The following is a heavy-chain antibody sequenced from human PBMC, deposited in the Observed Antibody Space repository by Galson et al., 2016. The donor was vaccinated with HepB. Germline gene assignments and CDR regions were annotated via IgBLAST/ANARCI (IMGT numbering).Heavy chain of an antibody. CDR1: GGSVSSGRYY. V-gene: IGHV4-61*01. CDR3: ARDRDATTVNWYFDL. D-gene: IGHD4-17*01. CDR2: VYSSETT. Sequence: SETLSLTCTVSGGSVSSGRYYWSWVRQPPGKGLEYIGYVYSSETTNYNPSLKSRVTISVDTSKNQFSLKLSSVTAADTAVYYCARDRDATTVNWYFDLWGRGTLVSVSS. J-gene: IGHJ2*01.